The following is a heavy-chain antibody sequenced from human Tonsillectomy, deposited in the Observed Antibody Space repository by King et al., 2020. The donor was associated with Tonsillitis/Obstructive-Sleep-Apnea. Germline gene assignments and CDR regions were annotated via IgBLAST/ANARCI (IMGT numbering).Heavy chain of an antibody. CDR3: ARRRGGIAGAGSTYYFDD. D-gene: IGHD6-19*01. CDR1: GDSFTSYW. V-gene: IGHV5-51*03. J-gene: IGHJ4*02. CDR2: IYPGDSNT. Sequence: VQLVESGAEVRKPGESLKISCQDSGDSFTSYWIAWVRQKPGKGLEWMGIIYPGDSNTRYSPSFQGQVSFSVDKSIPTAYLQWSSLKASDAAMYYCARRRGGIAGAGSTYYFDDWGQGTLVTVSP.